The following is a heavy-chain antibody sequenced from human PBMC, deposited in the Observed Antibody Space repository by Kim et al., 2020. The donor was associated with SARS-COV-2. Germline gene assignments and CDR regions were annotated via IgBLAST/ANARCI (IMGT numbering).Heavy chain of an antibody. D-gene: IGHD3-9*01. J-gene: IGHJ4*01. CDR3: SRVLAYSDIVTGYFDY. Sequence: GSLRLSCTTSGFSFGDYALSWFRQAPGKGLEWLGFIRSKNYGGAAETAASVKGRFSISRDDSQSIAYLHMNSLRSDDTAVYYCSRVLAYSDIVTGYFDY. V-gene: IGHV3-49*03. CDR2: IRSKNYGGAA. CDR1: GFSFGDYA.